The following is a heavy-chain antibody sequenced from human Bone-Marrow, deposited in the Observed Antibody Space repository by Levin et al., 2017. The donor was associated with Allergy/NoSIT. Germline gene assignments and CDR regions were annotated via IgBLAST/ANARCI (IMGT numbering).Heavy chain of an antibody. J-gene: IGHJ6*02. CDR2: ISYDGSNK. V-gene: IGHV3-30*04. Sequence: GESLKISCAASGFTFSSYAMHWVRQAPGKGLEWVAVISYDGSNKYYADSVKGRFTISRDNSKNTLYLQMNSLRAEDTAVYYCARDLYYDFWSGYYSGYYYYYGMDVWGQGTTVTVSS. CDR3: ARDLYYDFWSGYYSGYYYYYGMDV. D-gene: IGHD3-3*01. CDR1: GFTFSSYA.